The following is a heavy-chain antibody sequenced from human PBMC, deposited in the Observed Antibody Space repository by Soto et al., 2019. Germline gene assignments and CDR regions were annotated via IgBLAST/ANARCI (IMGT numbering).Heavy chain of an antibody. J-gene: IGHJ4*02. Sequence: PGGSLRLSCAASGFTFSNYAMSWARQAPGKGLEWVSGTSGSGISTYYADSVKGRFTIPRDNSKNRLYLQMNSLRAEDTAVYYCAKGSCSGGSCYPNLEYWGQGTLVTVS. CDR3: AKGSCSGGSCYPNLEY. D-gene: IGHD2-15*01. V-gene: IGHV3-23*01. CDR2: TSGSGIST. CDR1: GFTFSNYA.